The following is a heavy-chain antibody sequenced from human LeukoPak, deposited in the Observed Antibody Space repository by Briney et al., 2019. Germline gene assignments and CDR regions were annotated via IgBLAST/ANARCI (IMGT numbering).Heavy chain of an antibody. Sequence: ASVKVSCKASGYTFTSYAMHWVRQAPGQRLEWMGWINAGNGNTKYSQKFQGRVTITRDTSASTAYMELSSLRSEDTAVYYCARDGDFWSGYYHFDYWGQETLVTVSS. D-gene: IGHD3-3*01. CDR3: ARDGDFWSGYYHFDY. CDR2: INAGNGNT. V-gene: IGHV1-3*01. CDR1: GYTFTSYA. J-gene: IGHJ4*02.